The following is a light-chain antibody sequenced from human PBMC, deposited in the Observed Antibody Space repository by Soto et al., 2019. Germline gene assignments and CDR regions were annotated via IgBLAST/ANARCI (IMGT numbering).Light chain of an antibody. J-gene: IGLJ1*01. Sequence: QSVLAQPPSASGSPGQSVAISCTGTSSDVGGYNYVSWYQQHPGKAPKLMIYEVSNRPSGVSNRFSGSKSGNSASLTISRLQAEDEADYYCSSYTSSSTLVFGTGTKVTVL. CDR2: EVS. V-gene: IGLV2-14*01. CDR1: SSDVGGYNY. CDR3: SSYTSSSTLV.